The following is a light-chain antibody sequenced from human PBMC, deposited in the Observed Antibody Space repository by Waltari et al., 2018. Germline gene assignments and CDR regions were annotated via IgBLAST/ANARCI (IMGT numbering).Light chain of an antibody. CDR2: NVR. CDR1: SSDVGRFDY. Sequence: QSALTQPPSASGSPGQSVTISCPGTSSDVGRFDYVSWYQHHPGQTPKLLIYNVRQRPSGVPDRFSGSKSGNTASLIVSGLQADDEADYYCSSYAGSNIVFGGGTKLTVL. V-gene: IGLV2-8*01. J-gene: IGLJ2*01. CDR3: SSYAGSNIV.